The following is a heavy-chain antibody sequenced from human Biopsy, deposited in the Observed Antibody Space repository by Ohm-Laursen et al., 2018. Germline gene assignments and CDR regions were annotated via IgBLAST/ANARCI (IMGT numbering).Heavy chain of an antibody. CDR2: IITFFATV. CDR1: GGTFSNSA. CDR3: APQTPRDPDILTGAYHYDMAV. Sequence: SSVKVSCKVSGGTFSNSAISWVRQAPGQGLEWMGGIITFFATVKYAQKFQGRLTISADRSTDTAYMELSSLRSEDAAVYYCAPQTPRDPDILTGAYHYDMAVWGQGTTVTVSS. D-gene: IGHD3-9*01. J-gene: IGHJ6*02. V-gene: IGHV1-69*06.